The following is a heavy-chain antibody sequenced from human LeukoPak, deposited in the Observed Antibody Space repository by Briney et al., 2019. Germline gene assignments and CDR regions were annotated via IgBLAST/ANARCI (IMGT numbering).Heavy chain of an antibody. CDR1: GYTFTSYD. D-gene: IGHD6-19*01. J-gene: IGHJ4*02. CDR2: MNPNSGNT. V-gene: IGHV1-8*01. Sequence: ASVKVPCKASGYTFTSYDINWVRQATGQGLEWMGWMNPNSGNTGYAQKFQGRVTMTRNTSISTAYMELSSLRSEDTAVYYCARAGGWHHPFDYWGQGTLVTVSS. CDR3: ARAGGWHHPFDY.